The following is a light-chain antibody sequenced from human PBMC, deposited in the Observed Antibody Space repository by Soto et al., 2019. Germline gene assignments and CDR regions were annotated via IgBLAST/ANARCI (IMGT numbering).Light chain of an antibody. J-gene: IGKJ1*01. CDR2: GAS. Sequence: EIVLTQSPGTLSLSPGDRATLSCRASQSVTGSYLAWYQHKPGQAPSLLIYGASSRATGIPNRFSGSGSGTDFTLTISGLQPQDFVVSSCQQYGTAPRSFGQGTKVEIK. V-gene: IGKV3-20*01. CDR1: QSVTGSY. CDR3: QQYGTAPRS.